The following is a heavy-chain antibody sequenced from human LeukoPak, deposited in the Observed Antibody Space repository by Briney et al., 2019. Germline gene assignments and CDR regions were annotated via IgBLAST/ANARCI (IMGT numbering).Heavy chain of an antibody. J-gene: IGHJ3*02. CDR2: IYYSGST. V-gene: IGHV4-59*01. CDR3: ARGKRDCGGDCYLAFDI. D-gene: IGHD2-21*02. CDR1: GGSISSYY. Sequence: SETLSLTCTASGGSISSYYWSWIRQPPGKGLEWIGYIYYSGSTNYNPSLKSRVTISVDTSKNQFSLKLSSVTAADTAVYYCARGKRDCGGDCYLAFDIWGQGTMVTVSS.